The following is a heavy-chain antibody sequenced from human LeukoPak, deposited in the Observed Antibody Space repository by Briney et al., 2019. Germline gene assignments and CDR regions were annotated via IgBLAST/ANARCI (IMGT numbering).Heavy chain of an antibody. CDR3: ARAAVWDTAMVNYFDY. J-gene: IGHJ4*02. D-gene: IGHD5-18*01. CDR1: GGSISSYY. CDR2: IYTSGST. Sequence: SETLSLTCTVSGGSISSYYWSWIRQPAGKGLEWIGRIYTSGSTNYNPSLKSRVTMSVDTSKNQFSLKLSSVTAADTAVYYCARAAVWDTAMVNYFDYWGQGTLVTVSS. V-gene: IGHV4-4*07.